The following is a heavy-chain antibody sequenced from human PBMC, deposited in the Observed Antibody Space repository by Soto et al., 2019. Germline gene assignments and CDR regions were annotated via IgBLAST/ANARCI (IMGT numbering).Heavy chain of an antibody. D-gene: IGHD6-13*01. CDR2: INAGNGNT. CDR1: GYTFTSYA. CDR3: ARDLGSSSRVGVPGY. V-gene: IGHV1-3*01. Sequence: ASVKVSCKASGYTFTSYAMHWVRRAPGERLEWMGWINAGNGNTKYSQKFQGRVTITRDTSASTAYMELSSLRSEDTAGDYCARDLGSSSRVGVPGYWGQGTLVTVSS. J-gene: IGHJ4*02.